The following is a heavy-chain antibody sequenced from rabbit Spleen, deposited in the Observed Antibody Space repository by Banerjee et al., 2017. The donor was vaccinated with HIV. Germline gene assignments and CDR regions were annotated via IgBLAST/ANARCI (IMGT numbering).Heavy chain of an antibody. V-gene: IGHV1S45*01. J-gene: IGHJ4*01. CDR3: ARDSGSNDYIDVYFNL. CDR2: IYTTNDKT. Sequence: QEQLVESGGGLVQPEGSLTLTCTASGFSFSAGYCMVWVRQAPGKGLEWIAGIYTTNDKTYYAGWAKGRFTISKASSTTVTLQMTSLTAADTATYFCARDSGSNDYIDVYFNLWGPGTLVTVS. CDR1: GFSFSAGYC. D-gene: IGHD8-1*01.